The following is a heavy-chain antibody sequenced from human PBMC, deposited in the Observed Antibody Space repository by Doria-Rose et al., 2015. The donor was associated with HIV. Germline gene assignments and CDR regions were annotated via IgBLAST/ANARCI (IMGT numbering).Heavy chain of an antibody. V-gene: IGHV2-26*01. D-gene: IGHD6-13*01. CDR2: IFSDDER. J-gene: IGHJ4*02. CDR1: GVSLSSPGMG. Sequence: QVTLKESGPVLVKPTETLTLTCTVSGVSLSSPGMGVSWIRQPQGKALERLANIFSDDERSYKTSLKSRLTISRGASKSQVVLTMTDMDPVDTATYYCARIKSSRWYHKYYFDFWGQGTLVIVSA. CDR3: ARIKSSRWYHKYYFDF.